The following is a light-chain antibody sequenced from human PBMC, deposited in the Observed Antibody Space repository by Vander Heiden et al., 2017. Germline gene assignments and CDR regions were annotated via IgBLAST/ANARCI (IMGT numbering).Light chain of an antibody. CDR1: SSDVGGYNY. Sequence: QSALTQPPSASGSPGQSVTISCTGTSSDVGGYNYVSWYQQHPGKAPKVVIYEVSQRPAGVPDRFSGSKYANTASLTGSGLQAEDEADYYCSSFAGFNNYVFGTGTKVTVL. CDR2: EVS. J-gene: IGLJ1*01. CDR3: SSFAGFNNYV. V-gene: IGLV2-8*01.